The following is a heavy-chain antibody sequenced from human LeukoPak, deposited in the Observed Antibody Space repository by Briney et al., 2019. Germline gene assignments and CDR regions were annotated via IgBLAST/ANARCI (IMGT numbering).Heavy chain of an antibody. CDR3: ARGYSSSWNYFDY. V-gene: IGHV4-59*01. Sequence: PSATLSLTCTVSGGSISNYWWSWIRQPPGKGLEWIGYVFDSGGTNYNPSLKSRVTISVDTSKKQFSLKLSPVTAADTAVYYCARGYSSSWNYFDYWGQGTLVTVSS. CDR2: VFDSGGT. CDR1: GGSISNYW. J-gene: IGHJ4*02. D-gene: IGHD6-13*01.